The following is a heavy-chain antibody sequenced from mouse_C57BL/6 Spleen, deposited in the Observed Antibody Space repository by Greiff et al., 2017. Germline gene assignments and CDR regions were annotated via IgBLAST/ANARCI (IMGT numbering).Heavy chain of an antibody. CDR3: AKEGLRQAMDY. Sequence: QVQLQQSGPGLVAPSQSLSITCTVSGFSLTSYGVSWVRQPPGKGLEWLGVIWSDGSTNYHSALISRLSISKDNSKSQVFLQLNSLQTDDTATYYCAKEGLRQAMDYWGQGTSVTVSS. V-gene: IGHV2-3*01. CDR1: GFSLTSYG. CDR2: IWSDGST. J-gene: IGHJ4*01. D-gene: IGHD2-4*01.